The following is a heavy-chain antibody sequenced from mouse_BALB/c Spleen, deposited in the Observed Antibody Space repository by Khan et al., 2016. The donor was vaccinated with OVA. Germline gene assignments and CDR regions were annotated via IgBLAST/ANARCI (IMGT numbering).Heavy chain of an antibody. V-gene: IGHV1-54*01. D-gene: IGHD2-3*01. CDR3: ARGCYDGYLAWFAY. CDR1: GYAFTHYL. CDR2: MNTGSGGT. Sequence: QVQLKESGTELVRPGTSVKVSCKASGYAFTHYLIEWVKQRPGQGLEWIGVMNTGSGGTNYNEKFEGKATLTSEISSSTAYMHLSSLTSDDSAVYFCARGCYDGYLAWFAYWGKGTLVTVSA. J-gene: IGHJ3*01.